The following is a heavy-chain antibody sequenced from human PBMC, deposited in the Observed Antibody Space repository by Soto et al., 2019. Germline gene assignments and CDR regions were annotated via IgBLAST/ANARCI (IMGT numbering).Heavy chain of an antibody. D-gene: IGHD3-16*01. CDR1: GASISSSGYY. J-gene: IGHJ4*02. CDR2: IDYVGNT. Sequence: QVQLQESGPGLVSPWGTLSLTCTVSGASISSSGYYWGWIRQAPGKGLQWIGSIDYVGNTYYDPSLKSRVAVSVDTSKNPGSLQLNSVTAAHTAVHYCVRGGLRYQQSSYYFDVWGQGTLVTVSS. V-gene: IGHV4-39*01. CDR3: VRGGLRYQQSSYYFDV.